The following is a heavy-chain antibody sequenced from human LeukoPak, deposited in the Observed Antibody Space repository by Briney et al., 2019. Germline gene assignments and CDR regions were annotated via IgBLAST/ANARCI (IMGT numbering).Heavy chain of an antibody. J-gene: IGHJ4*02. V-gene: IGHV4-59*01. Sequence: SETLSLTCTVSGGSISSYYWSWIRQPPGKGLEWIGYIYYSGSTNYNPSLKSRVTISVDTSKNQFSLKLSSVTAADTAVYYCARLSRDGYNGAFDYWGQGTLVTVSS. CDR2: IYYSGST. CDR3: ARLSRDGYNGAFDY. CDR1: GGSISSYY. D-gene: IGHD5-12*01.